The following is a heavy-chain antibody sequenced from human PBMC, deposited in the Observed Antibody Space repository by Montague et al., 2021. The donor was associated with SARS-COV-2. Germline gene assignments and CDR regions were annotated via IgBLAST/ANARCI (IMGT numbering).Heavy chain of an antibody. J-gene: IGHJ6*02. D-gene: IGHD3-10*01. Sequence: SETLSLTCAVYGGSFSGYYWSWIRQPPEKGLEWIGEINHSANTKYNPSLKSPVTISIDTSKNQFSLKMTPVTAADTATYYCASGIYPSGSYYNRYYYGLNIWGPGTTVIVSS. CDR2: INHSANT. V-gene: IGHV4-34*01. CDR1: GGSFSGYY. CDR3: ASGIYPSGSYYNRYYYGLNI.